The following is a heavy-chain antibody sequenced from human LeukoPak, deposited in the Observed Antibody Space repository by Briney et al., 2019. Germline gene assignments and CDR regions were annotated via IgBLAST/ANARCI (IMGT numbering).Heavy chain of an antibody. CDR3: AARGASSSSLRPLDF. V-gene: IGHV1-8*01. Sequence: GASVKVSCEASGYTFTSYDINWVRQATGQGPEWMGWMSPNSGNTGYAQKFQGRVTMTRNTSISTAYMELSSLRSDDTAVYYCAARGASSSSLRPLDFWGQGTLVTVSS. CDR2: MSPNSGNT. J-gene: IGHJ4*02. D-gene: IGHD6-6*01. CDR1: GYTFTSYD.